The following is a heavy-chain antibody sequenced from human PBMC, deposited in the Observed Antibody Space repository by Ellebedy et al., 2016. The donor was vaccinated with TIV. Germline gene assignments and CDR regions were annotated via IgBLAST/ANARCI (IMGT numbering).Heavy chain of an antibody. V-gene: IGHV3-23*01. CDR2: ITGSSGRK. Sequence: PGGSLRLSCAASGLTFSSYAMSWVRQAPGKGLEWISAITGSSGRKFYADSVQGLFTISRDDSLNTVFLQMNSLRADDTAVYYCAKEDYSEKRGTVSFDYWGRGTLVTVSS. CDR3: AKEDYSEKRGTVSFDY. CDR1: GLTFSSYA. D-gene: IGHD2-15*01. J-gene: IGHJ4*02.